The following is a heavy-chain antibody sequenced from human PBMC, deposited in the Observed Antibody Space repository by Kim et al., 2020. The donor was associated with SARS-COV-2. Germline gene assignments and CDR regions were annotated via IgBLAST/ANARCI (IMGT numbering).Heavy chain of an antibody. CDR1: GFTFSSYA. CDR3: AKDSHYYGSGSVFDP. J-gene: IGHJ5*02. Sequence: GGSLRLSCAASGFTFSSYAMSWVRQAPGKGLEWVSAISGSGGSTYYADSVKGRFTISRDNSKNTLYLQMNSLRAEDTAVYYCAKDSHYYGSGSVFDPWGQGTLVTVSS. V-gene: IGHV3-23*01. CDR2: ISGSGGST. D-gene: IGHD3-10*01.